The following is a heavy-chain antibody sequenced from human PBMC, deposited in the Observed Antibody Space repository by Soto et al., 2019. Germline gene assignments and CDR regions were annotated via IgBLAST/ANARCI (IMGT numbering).Heavy chain of an antibody. Sequence: SETLSLTCTVSGGSISSGGYYWSWIRQHPGKGLEWIGYIYYSGSTYYNPSLKSRVTISVDTSKNQFSLKLSSVTAADTAVYYCARDNVCSSTSCYDAFDIWGQGTMVTVSS. D-gene: IGHD2-2*01. CDR1: GGSISSGGYY. CDR3: ARDNVCSSTSCYDAFDI. CDR2: IYYSGST. J-gene: IGHJ3*02. V-gene: IGHV4-31*03.